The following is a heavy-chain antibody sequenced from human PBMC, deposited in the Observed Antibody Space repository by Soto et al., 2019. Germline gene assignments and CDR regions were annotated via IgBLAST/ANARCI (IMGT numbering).Heavy chain of an antibody. J-gene: IGHJ5*02. CDR3: TRDASRDSSARGWFDP. CDR2: ISSNSAYI. V-gene: IGHV3-21*01. Sequence: GGSLRLSCAASGFTFRSFTMNWVRQAPGKGLEWVSTISSNSAYIYYTDALRGRFTISRDNAKNSLHLQMNSLRAEDTAVYYCTRDASRDSSARGWFDPWGPGTLVTVSP. D-gene: IGHD6-13*01. CDR1: GFTFRSFT.